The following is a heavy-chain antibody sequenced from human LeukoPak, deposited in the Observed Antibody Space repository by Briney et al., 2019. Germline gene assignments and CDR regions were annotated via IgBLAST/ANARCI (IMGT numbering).Heavy chain of an antibody. Sequence: GGSLRLSCAASGFTFSSYAMSWVRQAPGKGLEWVGRIKSKTDGGTTDYAAPVKGRFTISRDDSKNTLYLQMDSLRTEDTAFYYCVKSGRAHLGDYYDYWGQGTLVTVSS. CDR1: GFTFSSYA. CDR3: VKSGRAHLGDYYDY. CDR2: IKSKTDGGTT. D-gene: IGHD3-16*01. V-gene: IGHV3-15*05. J-gene: IGHJ4*02.